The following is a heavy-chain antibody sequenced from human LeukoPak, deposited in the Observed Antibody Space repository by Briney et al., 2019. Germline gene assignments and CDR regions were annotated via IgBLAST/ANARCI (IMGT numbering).Heavy chain of an antibody. Sequence: GRSLRLSCAASGFTFSSYGTHWVRQAPGKGLEWVSSISSSSSYIYYADSVKGRLTISRDNAKNSLYLQMNSLRAEDTAVYYCARGSRDIVVVPAAIDWFDPWGQGTLVTVSS. V-gene: IGHV3-21*01. CDR1: GFTFSSYG. J-gene: IGHJ5*02. CDR2: ISSSSSYI. D-gene: IGHD2-2*02. CDR3: ARGSRDIVVVPAAIDWFDP.